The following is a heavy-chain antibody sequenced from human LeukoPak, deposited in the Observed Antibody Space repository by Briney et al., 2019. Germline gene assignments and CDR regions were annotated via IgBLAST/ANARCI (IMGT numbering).Heavy chain of an antibody. J-gene: IGHJ4*02. CDR1: GYTFTSYG. CDR3: ARHYDSSGYFEPDY. CDR2: ISAYNGNT. D-gene: IGHD3-22*01. Sequence: ASVKVSCKASGYTFTSYGISWVRQAPGQGLEWMGWISAYNGNTNYAQKLQGRVTMTTDTSTSTAYMELRSLRSDDTAAYYCARHYDSSGYFEPDYWGQGTLVTVSS. V-gene: IGHV1-18*01.